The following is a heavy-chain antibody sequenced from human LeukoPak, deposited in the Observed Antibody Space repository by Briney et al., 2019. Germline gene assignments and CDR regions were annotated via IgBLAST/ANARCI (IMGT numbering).Heavy chain of an antibody. J-gene: IGHJ4*02. CDR1: GGTFSSYA. CDR2: IIPIFGTA. Sequence: SVKVSCKASGGTFSSYAISWVRQAPGQGLEWMGGIIPIFGTANYAQKFQGRVTITADKSTSTAYMELSSLRSEDTAVYYCARLPLDTAMANFDYWGQGTLVTVSS. D-gene: IGHD5-18*01. CDR3: ARLPLDTAMANFDY. V-gene: IGHV1-69*06.